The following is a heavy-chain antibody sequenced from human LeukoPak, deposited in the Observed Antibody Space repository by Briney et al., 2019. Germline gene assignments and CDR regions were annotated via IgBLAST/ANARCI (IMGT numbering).Heavy chain of an antibody. D-gene: IGHD1-26*01. J-gene: IGHJ4*02. V-gene: IGHV3-21*01. Sequence: GGSLRLSCVVSGLTSTGYSMTWVRQAPGKGLEWVSSISSSSDYIFYADSVKGRFTISRDNSKNTLYLQMNSLRAEDTAVYYCAKDLQWERLDYWGQGTLVIVSS. CDR3: AKDLQWERLDY. CDR2: ISSSSDYI. CDR1: GLTSTGYS.